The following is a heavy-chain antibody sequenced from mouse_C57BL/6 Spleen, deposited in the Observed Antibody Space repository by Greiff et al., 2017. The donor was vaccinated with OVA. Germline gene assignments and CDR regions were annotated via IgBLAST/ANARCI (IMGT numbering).Heavy chain of an antibody. CDR1: GYTFTDYE. Sequence: VQLQQSGAELVRPGASVTLSCKASGYTFTDYEMHWVKQTPVHGLEWIGAIDPETGGTAYNQKFKGKAILTADKSSSTAYMELRSLTSEDSAVYYCTRYGGRFLDYWGQGTTLTVSS. CDR2: IDPETGGT. D-gene: IGHD1-1*01. CDR3: TRYGGRFLDY. V-gene: IGHV1-15*01. J-gene: IGHJ2*01.